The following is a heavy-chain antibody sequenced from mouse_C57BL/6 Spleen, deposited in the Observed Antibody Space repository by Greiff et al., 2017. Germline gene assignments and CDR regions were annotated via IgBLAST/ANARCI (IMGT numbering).Heavy chain of an antibody. CDR3: AREGYLPFAY. J-gene: IGHJ3*01. CDR1: GFTFSDYY. Sequence: DVMLVESGGGLVQPGGSLKLSCAASGFTFSDYYMYWVRQTPEKRLEWVAYISNGGGSTYYPDTVKGRFTISRDNAKNTLYLQMSRLKSEYTAMYYCAREGYLPFAYWGQGTLVTVSA. V-gene: IGHV5-12*01. CDR2: ISNGGGST.